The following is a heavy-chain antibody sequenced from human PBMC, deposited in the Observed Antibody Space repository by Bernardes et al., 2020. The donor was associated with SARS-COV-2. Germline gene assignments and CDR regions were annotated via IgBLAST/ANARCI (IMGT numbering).Heavy chain of an antibody. CDR3: ARDKMVPAAGAFEI. V-gene: IGHV1-2*02. J-gene: IGHJ3*02. D-gene: IGHD2-8*01. CDR1: GYTFTAYY. Sequence: AAVKVSCKASGYTFTAYYLHWVRLAPGQGLEWMGWITPISGVTTYAEKFQGRVTMTRDTSINTAYMELSRLRSDDTAFYFCARDKMVPAAGAFEIWGQETMVTVS. CDR2: ITPISGVT.